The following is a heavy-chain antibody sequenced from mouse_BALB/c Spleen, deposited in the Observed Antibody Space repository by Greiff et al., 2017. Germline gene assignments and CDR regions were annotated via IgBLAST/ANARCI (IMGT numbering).Heavy chain of an antibody. D-gene: IGHD2-4*01. CDR1: GFTFSSYT. V-gene: IGHV5-12-2*01. CDR2: ISNGGGST. J-gene: IGHJ3*01. CDR3: ARHGTMISPFAY. Sequence: EVKLVESGGGLVQPGGSLKLSCAASGFTFSSYTMSWVRQTPEKRLEWVAYISNGGGSTYYPDTVKGRFTISRDNAKNTLYLQMSSLKSEDTAMYYCARHGTMISPFAYWGQGTLVTVSA.